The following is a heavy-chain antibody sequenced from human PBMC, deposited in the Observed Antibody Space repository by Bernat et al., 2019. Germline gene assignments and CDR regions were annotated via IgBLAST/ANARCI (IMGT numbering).Heavy chain of an antibody. Sequence: EVQLVETGGGLIQPGGSLRLSCAASGFTFSSNYMRWVRQAPGKGLEWVSVIYSGGSTYYADAVKVRFTISRDNSKNTLYLQMNSMRAEDTAVYYCASRRPRAAGDHDYWGQGTLVTVSS. J-gene: IGHJ4*02. CDR3: ASRRPRAAGDHDY. CDR1: GFTFSSNY. CDR2: IYSGGST. V-gene: IGHV3-53*05. D-gene: IGHD2-21*01.